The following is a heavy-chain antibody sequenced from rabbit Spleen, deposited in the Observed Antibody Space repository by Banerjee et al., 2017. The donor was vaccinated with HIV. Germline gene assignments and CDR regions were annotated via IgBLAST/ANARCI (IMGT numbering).Heavy chain of an antibody. J-gene: IGHJ6*01. CDR2: IDAGSSGFT. CDR3: ARDTSSSFSSYGMDL. Sequence: QEQLEGSGGGLVKPGGTLKLSCKASRFDFSTYSMSWVRQAPGKGLEWIVCIDAGSSGFTYFATWAEGRFTISKTSSTTVTLEMTRLTAADTATYFCARDTSSSFSSYGMDLWGQGTLVTVS. CDR1: RFDFSTYS. V-gene: IGHV1S45*01. D-gene: IGHD1-1*01.